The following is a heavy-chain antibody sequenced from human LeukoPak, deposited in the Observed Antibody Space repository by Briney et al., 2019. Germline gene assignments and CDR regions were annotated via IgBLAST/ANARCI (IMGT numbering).Heavy chain of an antibody. CDR2: INPNSGGT. Sequence: ASVKVSCKASGYTFTGYYMHWVRQAPGQGLEWMGWINPNSGGTNYAQKFQGRVTMTRDTSISTAYMELSRLRSDDTAVYYCARDEIYGSGSYYGLYYGMDVWGQGTTVTVSS. D-gene: IGHD3-10*01. V-gene: IGHV1-2*02. J-gene: IGHJ6*02. CDR1: GYTFTGYY. CDR3: ARDEIYGSGSYYGLYYGMDV.